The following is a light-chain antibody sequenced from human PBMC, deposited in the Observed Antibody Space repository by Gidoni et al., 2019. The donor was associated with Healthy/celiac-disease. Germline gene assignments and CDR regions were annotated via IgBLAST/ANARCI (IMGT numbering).Light chain of an antibody. CDR3: QQSYSTPRT. J-gene: IGKJ1*01. Sequence: DIQMTQSPSSLAASVGDIVTITCRASQSISSYLNWYQQKPGKAPKLLIYAESSLQSGVPSRFSGSGSGTDLTLTISSLQPEDFATYYCQQSYSTPRTFGQGTKVEIK. CDR2: AES. V-gene: IGKV1-39*01. CDR1: QSISSY.